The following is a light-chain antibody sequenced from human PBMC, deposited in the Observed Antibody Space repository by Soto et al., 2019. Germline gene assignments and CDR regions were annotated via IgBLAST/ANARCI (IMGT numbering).Light chain of an antibody. V-gene: IGLV3-21*04. CDR2: YDT. CDR1: NIGGKT. Sequence: SYVVIQPPSVSVAPGKTASITCGGNNIGGKTVHWFQQKPGQAPVVVLYYDTHRPSGIPERFSGSNSGNTATLTISRVEAGDEAAYYCHVWDSRSDQVVFGGGTKLTVL. J-gene: IGLJ3*02. CDR3: HVWDSRSDQVV.